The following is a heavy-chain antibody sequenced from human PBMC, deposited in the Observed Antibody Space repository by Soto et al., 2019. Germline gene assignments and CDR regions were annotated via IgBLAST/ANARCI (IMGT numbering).Heavy chain of an antibody. Sequence: QVQVVQSGAEVKKPGASVKVSCKASGYPFTSYGINWVRQAPGQGLEWLGGISAYNGDTDYGQKLQGRVTMTTDTSTTTAYMELRSLRSDDTAVYYCARGKQFGWFDPWGQGTLVTVSS. CDR3: ARGKQFGWFDP. V-gene: IGHV1-18*01. CDR2: ISAYNGDT. J-gene: IGHJ5*02. D-gene: IGHD3-16*01. CDR1: GYPFTSYG.